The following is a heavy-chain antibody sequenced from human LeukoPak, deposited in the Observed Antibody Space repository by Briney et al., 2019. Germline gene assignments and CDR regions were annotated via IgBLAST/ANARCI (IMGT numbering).Heavy chain of an antibody. D-gene: IGHD3-3*01. CDR3: ARGTASYYDFWSGYYTLDY. CDR1: GYTCTGYY. CDR2: INPNSGGT. J-gene: IGHJ4*02. Sequence: ASVKVSCKASGYTCTGYYMHWVRQAPGQGLEWMGWINPNSGGTNYAQKFQGRVTMTRDTSISTAYMELSRLRSDDTAVYYCARGTASYYDFWSGYYTLDYWGQGTLVTVSS. V-gene: IGHV1-2*02.